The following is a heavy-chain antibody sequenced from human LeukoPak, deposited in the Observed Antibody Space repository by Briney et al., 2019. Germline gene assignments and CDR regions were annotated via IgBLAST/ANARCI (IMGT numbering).Heavy chain of an antibody. J-gene: IGHJ2*01. CDR2: MNPNIGNA. CDR3: ARGPRVFGVVISSYWYFDF. V-gene: IGHV1-8*01. Sequence: GASVKVSCTASGYTFSSYDINWARLAAGQGLEWMGWMNPNIGNAGYAQKFQGRISITRNTSTNTAYMELGGLRSEDTAVYYCARGPRVFGVVISSYWYFDFWGRGTLVTVSS. CDR1: GYTFSSYD. D-gene: IGHD3-3*01.